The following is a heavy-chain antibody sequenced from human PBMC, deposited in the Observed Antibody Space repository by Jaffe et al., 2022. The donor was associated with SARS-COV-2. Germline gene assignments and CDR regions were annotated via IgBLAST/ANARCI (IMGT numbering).Heavy chain of an antibody. CDR3: ARWPIAAAGASDGMDV. CDR2: IWYDGSNK. J-gene: IGHJ6*02. V-gene: IGHV3-33*01. D-gene: IGHD6-13*01. Sequence: QVQLVESGGGVVQPGRSLRLSCAASGFTFSSYGMHWVRQAPGKGLEWVAVIWYDGSNKYYADSVKGRFTISRDNSKNTLYLQMNSLRAEDTAVYYCARWPIAAAGASDGMDVWGQGTTVTVSS. CDR1: GFTFSSYG.